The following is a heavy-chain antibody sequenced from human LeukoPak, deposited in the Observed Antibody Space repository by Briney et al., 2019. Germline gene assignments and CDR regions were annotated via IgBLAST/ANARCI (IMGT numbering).Heavy chain of an antibody. CDR1: GGTFSNYA. CDR3: AREVRGDYFDF. CDR2: IIPIFGST. J-gene: IGHJ4*02. D-gene: IGHD3-16*01. Sequence: SVKVSCKASGGTFSNYAISWVRQAPGQGLEWMGGIIPIFGSTNYAQKFQGRVTITADKSTTTVYMELRSLRSEDTAVYYCAREVRGDYFDFWGQGTLVTVSS. V-gene: IGHV1-69*06.